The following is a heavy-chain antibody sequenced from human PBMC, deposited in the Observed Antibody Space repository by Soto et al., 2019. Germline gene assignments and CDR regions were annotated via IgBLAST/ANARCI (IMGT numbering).Heavy chain of an antibody. CDR2: IYWDDDK. V-gene: IGHV2-5*02. D-gene: IGHD6-19*01. J-gene: IGHJ4*02. CDR3: AHIVVAGLGYYFDY. Sequence: QITLKESGPPLVKPTQTLTLTCTFSGFSLSSTRMAVGWIRQPPGKALEWLALIYWDDDKRYSPFLKSRLTITKHTPKNQVVLTMSNMDPVDTARYYCAHIVVAGLGYYFDYWGQGTLVTVSS. CDR1: GFSLSSTRMA.